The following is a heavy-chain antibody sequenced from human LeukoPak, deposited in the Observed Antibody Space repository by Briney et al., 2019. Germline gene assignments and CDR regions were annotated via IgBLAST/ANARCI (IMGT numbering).Heavy chain of an antibody. Sequence: ASVKVSCKASGYTFTSYGISWVRQAPGQGLEWMGWISAYNGNTNYAQKLQGRVTMTTDTSTSTAYMELRSLRSDDTAVYYCARGVYYDILTGYYDGVDAFDIGGQGTMVTVSA. CDR1: GYTFTSYG. D-gene: IGHD3-9*01. CDR3: ARGVYYDILTGYYDGVDAFDI. V-gene: IGHV1-18*04. CDR2: ISAYNGNT. J-gene: IGHJ3*02.